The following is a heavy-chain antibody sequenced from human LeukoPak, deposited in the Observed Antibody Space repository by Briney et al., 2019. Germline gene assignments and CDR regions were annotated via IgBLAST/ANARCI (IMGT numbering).Heavy chain of an antibody. CDR3: ARHNSPGGLLWFGELLGYFDY. V-gene: IGHV4-39*01. J-gene: IGHJ4*02. Sequence: PSETLSLTCTVSGGSISSYYWGWIRQPPGKGLEWIGSIYYSGSTYYNPSLKSRVTISVDTSKNQFSLKLSSVTAADTAVYYCARHNSPGGLLWFGELLGYFDYWGQGTLVTVSS. CDR2: IYYSGST. CDR1: GGSISSYY. D-gene: IGHD3-10*01.